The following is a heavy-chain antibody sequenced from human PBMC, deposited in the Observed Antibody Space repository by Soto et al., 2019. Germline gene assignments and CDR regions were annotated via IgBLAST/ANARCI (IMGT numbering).Heavy chain of an antibody. J-gene: IGHJ4*02. Sequence: SETLSLTCTVSGGSISSGGYYWSWIRQHPGKGLEWIGYIYYSGSTYYNPSLKSRVTISVDTSKNQFSLKLGSVTAADTAVYYCARLENGDYYDSSGYPFYFDYWGQGTLVTVSS. CDR1: GGSISSGGYY. CDR3: ARLENGDYYDSSGYPFYFDY. V-gene: IGHV4-31*03. CDR2: IYYSGST. D-gene: IGHD3-22*01.